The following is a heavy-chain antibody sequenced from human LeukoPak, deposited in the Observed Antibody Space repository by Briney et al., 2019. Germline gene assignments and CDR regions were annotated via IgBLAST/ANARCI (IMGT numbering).Heavy chain of an antibody. Sequence: SETLSLTCTVSGGSISSYYWSWIRQPPGKGLEWIGYIYYSGSTNYNPSLKSRVTISVDTSKNQFSLKLSSVTAADTAVYYCARHGVVRSFDYWGQGTLVTVSS. CDR2: IYYSGST. CDR3: ARHGVVRSFDY. CDR1: GGSISSYY. D-gene: IGHD3-3*01. J-gene: IGHJ4*02. V-gene: IGHV4-59*08.